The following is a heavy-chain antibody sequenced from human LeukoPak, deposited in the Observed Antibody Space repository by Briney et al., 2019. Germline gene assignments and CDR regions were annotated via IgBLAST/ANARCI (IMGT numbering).Heavy chain of an antibody. D-gene: IGHD1-14*01. J-gene: IGHJ3*02. Sequence: SETLSLTCTVSGGSISSGGYYWSWIRQPPGKGLEWIGYIYHSGSTYYNPSLKSRVTISVDRSKNQFSLKLSSVTAADTAVYYCARGEPMGAFDIWGQGTMVTVSS. CDR2: IYHSGST. CDR3: ARGEPMGAFDI. CDR1: GGSISSGGYY. V-gene: IGHV4-30-2*01.